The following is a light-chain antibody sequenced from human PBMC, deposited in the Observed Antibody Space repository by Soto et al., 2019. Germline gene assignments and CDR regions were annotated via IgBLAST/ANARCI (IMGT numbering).Light chain of an antibody. V-gene: IGKV4-1*01. J-gene: IGKJ4*01. CDR2: WAS. CDR1: QSVLDTSDNRNY. Sequence: DIVMTQSPALLAVSLGERASINCKSNQSVLDTSDNRNYLSWYQQKPGQPPKLLIYWASTRESGVPDRFSGSGSGTAFTLTISSLQAEDVAIYYCQQYYTSALTFGGGTKVEIK. CDR3: QQYYTSALT.